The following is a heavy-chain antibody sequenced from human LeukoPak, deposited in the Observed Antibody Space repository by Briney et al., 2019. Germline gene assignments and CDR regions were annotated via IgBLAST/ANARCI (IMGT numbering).Heavy chain of an antibody. CDR2: IYYSGST. Sequence: PSETLSLTCTVSGGSISSGGYYWSWIRQHPGKGLEWIGYIYYSGSTYYNPSLKGRVTISVDTSKNQFSLKLSSVTAADTAVYYCARDMYDSSGFDYWGQGTLVTVSS. V-gene: IGHV4-31*03. CDR1: GGSISSGGYY. J-gene: IGHJ4*02. D-gene: IGHD3-22*01. CDR3: ARDMYDSSGFDY.